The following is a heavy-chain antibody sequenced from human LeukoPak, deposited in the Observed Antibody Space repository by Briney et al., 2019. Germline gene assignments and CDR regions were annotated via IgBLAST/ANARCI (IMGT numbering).Heavy chain of an antibody. CDR3: ARDGRIAAENRAFDY. Sequence: GGSLRLSCAASGFTFSSHAMSWVGQARGKGLEWVAAISGSGGSTYYADSVKGRFTMSRDNSKNTLYLQMNSLRAEDTAVYYCARDGRIAAENRAFDYWGQGTLVTVSS. J-gene: IGHJ4*02. V-gene: IGHV3-23*01. CDR2: ISGSGGST. CDR1: GFTFSSHA. D-gene: IGHD6-13*01.